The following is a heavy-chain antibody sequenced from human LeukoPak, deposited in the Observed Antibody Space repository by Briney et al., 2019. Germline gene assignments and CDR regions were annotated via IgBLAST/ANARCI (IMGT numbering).Heavy chain of an antibody. J-gene: IGHJ4*02. CDR3: ASSTAIGY. CDR1: GFTFSTYE. V-gene: IGHV3-48*03. CDR2: ISGSGRTI. Sequence: PAGSLRLSCAASGFTFSTYEMNWVRQAPGKGLEWVSYISGSGRTIYYADSVKGRFTISRDNAKNSLYLQMNSLRTEDTAVYYCASSTAIGYWGQGTLVTVSS.